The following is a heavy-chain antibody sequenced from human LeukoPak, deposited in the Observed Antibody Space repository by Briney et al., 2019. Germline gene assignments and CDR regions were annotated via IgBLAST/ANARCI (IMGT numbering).Heavy chain of an antibody. J-gene: IGHJ4*02. D-gene: IGHD6-19*01. V-gene: IGHV3-48*04. CDR2: ISSSSSII. CDR3: AREPYSSGFDY. CDR1: GFTFSTYS. Sequence: GGSLRLSCAASGFTFSTYSMNWVRQAPGKGLEWVSYISSSSSIINYAESVRGRFTISRDNAKNLLYLQMNSLRAEDTAVYYCAREPYSSGFDYWGQGTLVTVSS.